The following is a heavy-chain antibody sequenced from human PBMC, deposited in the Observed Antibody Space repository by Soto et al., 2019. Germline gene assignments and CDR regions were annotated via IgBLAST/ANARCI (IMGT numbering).Heavy chain of an antibody. CDR3: ARVYGSGSYIAFDI. CDR2: ISALNGNT. Sequence: QVQLVQSGAEVKKPGASVKVSCKASGYTFTHYGIIWVRQAPGQGLAWMGWISALNGNTKYVDNFQDRVTMTSDTSKNTSYLEVRSLRSDDTAMYYCARVYGSGSYIAFDIWGQGTMVTVSS. CDR1: GYTFTHYG. J-gene: IGHJ3*02. V-gene: IGHV1-18*01. D-gene: IGHD3-10*01.